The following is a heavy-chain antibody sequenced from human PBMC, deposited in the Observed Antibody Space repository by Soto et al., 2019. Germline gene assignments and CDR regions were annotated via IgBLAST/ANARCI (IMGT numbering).Heavy chain of an antibody. CDR2: INHSGST. CDR1: GGSFSGYY. CDR3: ARGLRRMIFGVVNWFDP. J-gene: IGHJ5*02. Sequence: SETLSLTCAVYGGSFSGYYWSWIRQPPGKGLEWIGEINHSGSTNYNPSLKSRVTISVDTSKNQFSLKLSSVTAADTAVYYCARGLRRMIFGVVNWFDPWGQGTLVTVS. V-gene: IGHV4-34*01. D-gene: IGHD3-3*01.